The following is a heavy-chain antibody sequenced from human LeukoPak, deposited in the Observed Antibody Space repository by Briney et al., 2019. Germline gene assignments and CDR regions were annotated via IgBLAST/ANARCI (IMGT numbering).Heavy chain of an antibody. J-gene: IGHJ4*02. V-gene: IGHV4-59*12. CDR1: GGSIGSYY. CDR3: ARETLWFGEPPYFDY. Sequence: SETLSLTCSVSGGSIGSYYWNWIRQPPGKGLEWIGYIFYSGSTNYNPSLKSRVTISVDTSKNQFSLRLSSVTAADTAVYYCARETLWFGEPPYFDYWGQGTLVTVSS. D-gene: IGHD3-10*01. CDR2: IFYSGST.